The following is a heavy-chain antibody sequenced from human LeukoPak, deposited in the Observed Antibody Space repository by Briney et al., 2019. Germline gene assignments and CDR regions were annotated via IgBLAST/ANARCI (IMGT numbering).Heavy chain of an antibody. CDR2: ISAYNGNT. Sequence: GASVKVSCKASSYTFTSYGISWVRQAPGQGLEWMGWISAYNGNTNYAQKLQGRVTMNTDTSTSTAYMELRSLRSDDTAVYYCARDTLPGIAVASAWGQGTLVTVSS. CDR3: ARDTLPGIAVASA. V-gene: IGHV1-18*01. J-gene: IGHJ5*02. D-gene: IGHD6-19*01. CDR1: SYTFTSYG.